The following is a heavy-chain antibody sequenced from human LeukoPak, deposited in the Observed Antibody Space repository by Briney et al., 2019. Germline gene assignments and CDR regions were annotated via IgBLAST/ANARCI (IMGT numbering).Heavy chain of an antibody. CDR2: ITSTSNTI. V-gene: IGHV3-48*04. CDR3: ARDPMGAPGWFDR. J-gene: IGHJ5*02. D-gene: IGHD2-8*01. Sequence: GGSLRPSCAASGFTFSDYSMTWVRQAPGKGLEWLSYITSTSNTIYYADSVKGRFTISRDNAKNSLYLQMNSLRAEDTAVYYCARDPMGAPGWFDRWGQGTLVTVSS. CDR1: GFTFSDYS.